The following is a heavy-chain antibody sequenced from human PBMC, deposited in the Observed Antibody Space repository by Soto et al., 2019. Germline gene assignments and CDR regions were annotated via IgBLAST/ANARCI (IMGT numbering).Heavy chain of an antibody. CDR3: AMTTQSYYYYGMDV. CDR2: ISAYNGNT. J-gene: IGHJ6*02. V-gene: IGHV1-18*04. D-gene: IGHD4-17*01. Sequence: VKVSCTASGYTFTSYGISWVRQAPGQGLEWMGWISAYNGNTNYAQKLQGRVTMTTDTSTSTAYMELRSLRSDDTAVYYCAMTTQSYYYYGMDVWGQGTTVTVSS. CDR1: GYTFTSYG.